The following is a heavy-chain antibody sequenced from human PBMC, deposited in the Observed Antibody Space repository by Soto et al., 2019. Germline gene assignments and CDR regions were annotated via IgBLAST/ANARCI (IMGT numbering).Heavy chain of an antibody. D-gene: IGHD3-16*02. Sequence: QVQLQESGPGLVKPSEALSLTCTVSGGSVSSGSYYWSWIRQPPGKGLERIGSIYYSGSTNYNPSLKSLVTISVDTSKNQLSLKLSSVTAADTAVYYCARDVRYDYVWGSYRFNWFDPWGQGTLVTVSS. CDR3: ARDVRYDYVWGSYRFNWFDP. J-gene: IGHJ5*02. V-gene: IGHV4-61*01. CDR2: IYYSGST. CDR1: GGSVSSGSYY.